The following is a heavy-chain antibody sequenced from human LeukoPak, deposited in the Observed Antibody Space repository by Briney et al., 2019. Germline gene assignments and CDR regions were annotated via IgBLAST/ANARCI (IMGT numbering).Heavy chain of an antibody. CDR2: IYYSGST. Sequence: PSETLSLTCTVSGGSISSSSYYWGWIRQPPGKGLEWIGSIYYSGSTYYNPSLKSRVTISVDTSKNQFSLKLSSVTAADTAVYYCARDGYNSRYFDYWGQGTLVTVSS. CDR1: GGSISSSSYY. D-gene: IGHD5-24*01. V-gene: IGHV4-39*02. CDR3: ARDGYNSRYFDY. J-gene: IGHJ4*02.